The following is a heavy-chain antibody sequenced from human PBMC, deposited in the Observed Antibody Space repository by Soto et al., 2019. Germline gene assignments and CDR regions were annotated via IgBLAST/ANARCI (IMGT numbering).Heavy chain of an antibody. Sequence: QVLPHQWGSGLLRPSETLSLTCDVHGDSLSGYAWSWIRQPAGKGLEWLGEITFRGVTNYHRSRKREHSMYVHTSNTRTALNVSSVTSAETALYFCARKLEASIRHGEWFSYKWFDPWGPGTLVTVSS. CDR3: ARKLEASIRHGEWFSYKWFDP. V-gene: IGHV4-34*01. J-gene: IGHJ5*02. CDR2: ITFRGVT. D-gene: IGHD3-9*01. CDR1: GDSLSGYA.